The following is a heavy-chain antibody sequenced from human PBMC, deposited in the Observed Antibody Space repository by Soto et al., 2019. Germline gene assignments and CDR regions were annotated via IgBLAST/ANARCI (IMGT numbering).Heavy chain of an antibody. CDR3: ARGPPFGY. CDR2: IYHSVST. CDR1: GGSISSGGYS. V-gene: IGHV4-30-2*01. J-gene: IGHJ4*02. Sequence: QLPLQESGSGLVKPSQTLSLTCAVSGGSISSGGYSWSWIRQPPGKGLEWLGYIYHSVSTYYNPSLKSRVTISVDRSKNQFSLKLSSVTAADTAVYYCARGPPFGYWGQGTLVTVSS.